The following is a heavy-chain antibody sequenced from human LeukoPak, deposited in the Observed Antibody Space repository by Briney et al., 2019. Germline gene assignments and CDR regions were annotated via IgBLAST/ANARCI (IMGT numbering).Heavy chain of an antibody. CDR1: GFTVSTNY. J-gene: IGHJ5*02. CDR2: IYVDGNT. CDR3: ARGYCSGNSCYPGGS. Sequence: GGSLRLSCAASGFTVSTNYMNWVRQAPGKGLEWVSVIYVDGNTFYADSVKGRFTISRDTSKNTLYLQIHSLRVEDTALYYCARGYCSGNSCYPGGSWGQGTLVTVSS. V-gene: IGHV3-66*02. D-gene: IGHD2-15*01.